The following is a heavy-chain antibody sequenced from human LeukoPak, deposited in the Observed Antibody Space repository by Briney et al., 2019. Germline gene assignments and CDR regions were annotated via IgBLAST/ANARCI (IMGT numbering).Heavy chain of an antibody. J-gene: IGHJ4*02. CDR3: ARGVETYYYDSSGYGY. Sequence: PSETLSLTCTVSGGSISSGGYYWSWIRQHPGKGLEWIGYIYYSGSTYYNPSLKSRVTISVDTSKNQFSLKLSSVTAADTAVYYCARGVETYYYDSSGYGYWGQGTLVTVSS. CDR1: GGSISSGGYY. CDR2: IYYSGST. V-gene: IGHV4-31*03. D-gene: IGHD3-22*01.